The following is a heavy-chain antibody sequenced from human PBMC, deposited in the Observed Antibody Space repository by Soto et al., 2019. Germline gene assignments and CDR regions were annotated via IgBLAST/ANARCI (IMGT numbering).Heavy chain of an antibody. CDR1: GGSITNYY. CDR2: INYDGYS. D-gene: IGHD3-10*01. CDR3: ARHGFGPLHGLVDV. V-gene: IGHV4-59*08. J-gene: IGHJ6*02. Sequence: QVQLQESGPGLVKPSETLSLTCTVSGGSITNYYCSWFRQPPGKGLEWIGYINYDGYSAYNLSLTTRVTLSMDASKTQFSLMLESVTATDTAVYYCARHGFGPLHGLVDVWGPGTTVIVSS.